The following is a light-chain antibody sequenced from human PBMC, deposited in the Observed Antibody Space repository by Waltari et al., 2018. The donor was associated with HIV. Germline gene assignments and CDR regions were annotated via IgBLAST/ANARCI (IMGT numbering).Light chain of an antibody. CDR1: STNLGIYT. V-gene: IGLV1-44*01. CDR2: GNS. J-gene: IGLJ3*02. CDR3: STWDNSLSGWV. Sequence: QSALTQEASVSGTVGQTVTLSCSGHSTNLGIYTVAWYQQISHGTPKTVMFGNSPPSGIPARFSASQSGTSASLTISGLQPEDEAHYYCSTWDNSLSGWVLGGGTTLTVL.